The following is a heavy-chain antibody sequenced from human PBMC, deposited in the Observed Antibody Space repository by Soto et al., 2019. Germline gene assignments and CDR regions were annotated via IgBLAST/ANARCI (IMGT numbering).Heavy chain of an antibody. CDR1: GGSFSGYY. V-gene: IGHV4-34*01. D-gene: IGHD3-10*01. J-gene: IGHJ5*02. CDR3: ARGPSMGWFDP. CDR2: INHSGST. Sequence: QVQLQQWGAGLLKPSETLSLTCAVYGGSFSGYYWSWIRQPPGKGLEWIGEINHSGSTNYNPSLRGRVTISVDTSKNQFSLKLSSVTAAGTAVYYCARGPSMGWFDPWGQGTLVTVSS.